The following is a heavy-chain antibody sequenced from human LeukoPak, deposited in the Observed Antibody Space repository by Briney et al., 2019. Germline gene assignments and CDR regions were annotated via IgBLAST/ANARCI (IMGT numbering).Heavy chain of an antibody. Sequence: HPGGSLRLSCAASGFTVSNSYVSWVRQAPGKGLEWVSVIYSGGSTYYADSVKGRFTISRDNAKNTLYLQMNSLRAEDTAVYYCARDPQINAFDIWGQGTMVTVSS. CDR1: GFTVSNSY. CDR2: IYSGGST. V-gene: IGHV3-66*01. CDR3: ARDPQINAFDI. J-gene: IGHJ3*02.